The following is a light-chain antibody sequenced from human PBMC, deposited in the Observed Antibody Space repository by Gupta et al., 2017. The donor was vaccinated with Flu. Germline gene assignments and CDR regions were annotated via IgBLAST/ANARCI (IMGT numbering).Light chain of an antibody. CDR2: GAS. J-gene: IGKJ2*03. CDR1: QSVSSSY. V-gene: IGKV3-20*01. CDR3: QQYGSSLPMYS. Sequence: EIVLTQSPGPLSLSPGERATLSCRASQSVSSSYLAWYQQKPGQAPRLLIYGASSRATGIPDRFSGSGSGTDFTLTISRLEPEDFAVYYCQQYGSSLPMYSFGQGTKLEIK.